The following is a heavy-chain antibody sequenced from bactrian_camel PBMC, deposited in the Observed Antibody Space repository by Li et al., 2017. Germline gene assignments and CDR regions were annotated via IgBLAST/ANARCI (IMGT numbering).Heavy chain of an antibody. J-gene: IGHJ4*01. Sequence: VQLVESGGDSVQAGGSLTHSCAASGLTFRAFDMSWVRQAPGKGLEWVSSILGGGATDYADSVKGRFTISRDNAKNTLYLQMNSLKPEDTAVYYCVRDYGNYDWTLGSWGQGTQVTVS. CDR2: SILGGGAT. CDR1: GLTFRAFD. D-gene: IGHD4*01. CDR3: VRDYGNYDWTLGS. V-gene: IGHV3S40*01.